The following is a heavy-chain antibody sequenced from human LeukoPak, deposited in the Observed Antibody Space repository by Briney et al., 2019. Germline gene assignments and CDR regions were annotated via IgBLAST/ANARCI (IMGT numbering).Heavy chain of an antibody. D-gene: IGHD2-21*02. J-gene: IGHJ4*02. CDR3: ARSRPVVTAILGY. CDR1: GFIVSSNH. V-gene: IGHV3-53*05. CDR2: ISGGGIT. Sequence: GGSLRLSCAASGFIVSSNHMSWVRQAPGKGLEWVSVISGGGITYYTDSVKGRFTISRDNSKNTLYLQMNSLRAEDTAVYYCARSRPVVTAILGYWGQGTLVTVSS.